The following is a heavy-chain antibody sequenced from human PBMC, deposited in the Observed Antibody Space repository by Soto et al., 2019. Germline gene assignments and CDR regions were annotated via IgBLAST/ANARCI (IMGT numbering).Heavy chain of an antibody. V-gene: IGHV4-59*01. CDR1: GGSISSYY. Sequence: PSETLSLTCTVSGGSISSYYWSWIRQPPGKGLEWIGYIYYSGSTNYNPSLKSRVTISVDTSKNQFSLKLSSVTAADTAVYYCARSGPVLRFLEWSLNYMDVWGKGTTVTVSS. CDR2: IYYSGST. J-gene: IGHJ6*03. CDR3: ARSGPVLRFLEWSLNYMDV. D-gene: IGHD3-3*01.